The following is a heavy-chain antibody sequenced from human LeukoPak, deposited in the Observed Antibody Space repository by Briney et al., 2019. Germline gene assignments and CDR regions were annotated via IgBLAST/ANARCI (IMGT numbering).Heavy chain of an antibody. CDR1: GGSFSGYY. CDR3: ARVIKPAAKNWFDP. CDR2: INHSGST. V-gene: IGHV4-34*01. D-gene: IGHD2-2*01. J-gene: IGHJ5*02. Sequence: SEALSLTCAVYGGSFSGYYWSWIRQPPGKGLEWIGEINHSGSTNYNPSLKSRVTISVDTSKNQFSLKLSSVTAADTAVYYCARVIKPAAKNWFDPWGQGTPVTVSS.